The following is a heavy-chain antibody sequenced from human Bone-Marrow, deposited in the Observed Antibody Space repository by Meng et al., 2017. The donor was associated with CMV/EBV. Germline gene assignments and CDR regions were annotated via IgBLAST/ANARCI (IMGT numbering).Heavy chain of an antibody. CDR2: INPNSGGT. CDR3: ARDPFLWSWFKEEVPGLGY. CDR1: GYTFTGYY. V-gene: IGHV1-2*02. D-gene: IGHD3-22*01. J-gene: IGHJ4*02. Sequence: ASVKVSCKASGYTFTGYYMHWVRQAPGQGLEWMGWINPNSGGTNYAQKFQGRVTMTTDTSTSTAYMELRSLRSDDTAVYYCARDPFLWSWFKEEVPGLGYWGQGTLVAVSS.